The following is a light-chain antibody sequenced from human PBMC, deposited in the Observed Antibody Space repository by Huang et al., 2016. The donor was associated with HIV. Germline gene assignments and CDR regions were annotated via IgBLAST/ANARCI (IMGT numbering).Light chain of an antibody. J-gene: IGKJ1*01. CDR1: QSVSSSY. V-gene: IGKV3-20*01. CDR3: QQYGSSPGT. Sequence: IVLTQSPGTLSLSPGQRATLSCRASQSVSSSYLDWYQQKPGQPPRILIYGASSRATGIPDRFSGSGSGTDFTLTISRLEPADFAVYYCQQYGSSPGTFGQGTKVEIK. CDR2: GAS.